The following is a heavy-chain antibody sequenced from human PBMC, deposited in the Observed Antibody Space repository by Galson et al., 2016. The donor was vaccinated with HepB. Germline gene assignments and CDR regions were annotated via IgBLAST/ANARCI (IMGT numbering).Heavy chain of an antibody. J-gene: IGHJ6*02. Sequence: SVKVSCKASGFPFTRSAVQWVRQARGQGLEWMGWIVVGSGNTNYAQKFQERVTITRDISTSTAYMELRGLRSEDTAVFYCAAGYCIGGRCFLPLQYYGLDVWGQGTTVTVSS. CDR1: GFPFTRSA. CDR2: IVVGSGNT. V-gene: IGHV1-58*01. CDR3: AAGYCIGGRCFLPLQYYGLDV. D-gene: IGHD2-15*01.